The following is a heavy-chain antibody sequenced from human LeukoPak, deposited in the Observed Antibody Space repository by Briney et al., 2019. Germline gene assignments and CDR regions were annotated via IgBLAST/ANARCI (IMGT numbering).Heavy chain of an antibody. CDR3: ARDEAVAGTGYFDY. CDR1: GGTFSSYA. D-gene: IGHD6-19*01. CDR2: IIPILGIA. V-gene: IGHV1-69*04. Sequence: GASVKVSCKASGGTFSSYAISWVRQAPGQGLEWMGRIIPILGIANYAQKFQGRVTITADKSTSTAYMELSSLRSEDTAVYYCARDEAVAGTGYFDYWGQGTLVTVSS. J-gene: IGHJ4*02.